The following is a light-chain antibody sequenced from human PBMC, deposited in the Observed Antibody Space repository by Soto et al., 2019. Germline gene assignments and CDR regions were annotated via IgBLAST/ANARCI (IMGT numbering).Light chain of an antibody. CDR3: AAWDDSLSGYV. CDR1: SSNIGSNY. J-gene: IGLJ1*01. V-gene: IGLV1-47*02. Sequence: SVLTQPPSGSVTPVQSVTISCSGSSSNIGSNYVYWYQQLPGTAPKLLIYSNNQRPSGVPDRFSGSKSGTSASLAISGLRSEDEADYYCAAWDDSLSGYVFGTGTKVTVL. CDR2: SNN.